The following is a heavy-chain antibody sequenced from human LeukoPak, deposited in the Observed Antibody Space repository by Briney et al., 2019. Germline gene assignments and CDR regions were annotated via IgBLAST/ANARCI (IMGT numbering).Heavy chain of an antibody. Sequence: AASVKVSCKASGGTFSSYAISWVRQAPGQGLEWMGGIIPIFGTANYAQKFQGRVTITADKSTSTAYMELSSLRSEDTAVYYCARGYGDYQDYYYYYFDYWGQGTLVTVSS. CDR1: GGTFSSYA. D-gene: IGHD4-17*01. CDR3: ARGYGDYQDYYYYYFDY. J-gene: IGHJ4*02. CDR2: IIPIFGTA. V-gene: IGHV1-69*06.